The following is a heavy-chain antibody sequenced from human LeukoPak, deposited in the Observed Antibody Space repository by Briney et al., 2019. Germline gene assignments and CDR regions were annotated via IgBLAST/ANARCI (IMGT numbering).Heavy chain of an antibody. D-gene: IGHD3-22*01. CDR1: GFTFSSYA. CDR2: ISGSGGST. V-gene: IGHV3-23*01. J-gene: IGHJ4*02. CDR3: AFDSSGYYYPPDY. Sequence: GGSLRLSCAASGFTFSSYAMSWVRQAPGKGLEWVSAISGSGGSTYYADSVKGRFTISRDNAKNTLYLQMNSLRAEDTAVYYCAFDSSGYYYPPDYWGQGTLVTVSS.